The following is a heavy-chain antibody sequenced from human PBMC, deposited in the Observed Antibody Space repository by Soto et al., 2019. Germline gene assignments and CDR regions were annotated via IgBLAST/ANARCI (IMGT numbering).Heavy chain of an antibody. V-gene: IGHV1-8*01. CDR1: GYTFTSYD. D-gene: IGHD3-22*01. J-gene: IGHJ3*02. Sequence: ASVKVSCKASGYTFTSYDINWVRQATGQGLEWMGWMNPNSGNTGYAQKFQGRVTMTRNTSISTAYMELSSLRSEDTAVYYCAVYYYDSSGPDDAFDIWGQGTMVTVSS. CDR2: MNPNSGNT. CDR3: AVYYYDSSGPDDAFDI.